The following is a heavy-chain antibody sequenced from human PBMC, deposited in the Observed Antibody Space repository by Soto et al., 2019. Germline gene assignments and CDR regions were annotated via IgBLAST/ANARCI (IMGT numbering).Heavy chain of an antibody. CDR3: AREVVVGGSCYQFDS. J-gene: IGHJ4*02. V-gene: IGHV4-31*03. D-gene: IGHD2-21*01. CDR2: IYNSGKT. CDR1: GGSINMGGYY. Sequence: QVQLQESGPGLVKPSQTLSLTCTVSGGSINMGGYYWSWIRQHPGKGLDGIGYIYNSGKTYYNSSLKSRVTISIDTSQKQFSLKLTSVTAADTAVYYCAREVVVGGSCYQFDSWGQGTLVTVSS.